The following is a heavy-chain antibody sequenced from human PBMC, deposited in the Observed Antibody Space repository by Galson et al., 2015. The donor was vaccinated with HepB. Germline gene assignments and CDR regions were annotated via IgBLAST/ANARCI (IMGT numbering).Heavy chain of an antibody. CDR1: GFTFSSYS. D-gene: IGHD3-16*01. CDR2: INTVSTAI. Sequence: SLRLSCAASGFTFSSYSMNWVRQAPGKGLEWVSYINTVSTAIYYADSVKGRFTISRDNDRNSLYLQMNSLRAEDTAVYYCARGVMRLVDYWGQGTLATVSS. CDR3: ARGVMRLVDY. V-gene: IGHV3-48*01. J-gene: IGHJ4*02.